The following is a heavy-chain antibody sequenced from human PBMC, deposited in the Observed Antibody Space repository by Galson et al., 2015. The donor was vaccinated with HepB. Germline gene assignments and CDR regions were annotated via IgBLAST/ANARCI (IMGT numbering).Heavy chain of an antibody. CDR2: ISYDGSNK. CDR1: GFTFSSYG. V-gene: IGHV3-30*18. J-gene: IGHJ4*02. Sequence: SLRLSCAASGFTFSSYGMHWVRQAPGKGLEWVAVISYDGSNKYYADSVKGRFTISRDNSKNTLYLQMNSLRAEDTAVYYCAKEIDFWSGIRDFDYWGQGTLVTVSS. D-gene: IGHD3-3*01. CDR3: AKEIDFWSGIRDFDY.